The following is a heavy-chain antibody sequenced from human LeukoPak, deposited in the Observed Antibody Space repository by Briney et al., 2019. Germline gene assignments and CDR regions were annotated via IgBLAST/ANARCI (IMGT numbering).Heavy chain of an antibody. Sequence: ASVKASCKASGYTFTSYYMHWVRQAPGQGLGWMGIINPSGGSTSYAQKFQGRVTMTRDTSTSTVYMELSSLRSEDTAVYYCARAHDSSGSGSNWFDPWGQGTLVTVSS. D-gene: IGHD3-22*01. CDR3: ARAHDSSGSGSNWFDP. CDR2: INPSGGST. J-gene: IGHJ5*02. CDR1: GYTFTSYY. V-gene: IGHV1-46*01.